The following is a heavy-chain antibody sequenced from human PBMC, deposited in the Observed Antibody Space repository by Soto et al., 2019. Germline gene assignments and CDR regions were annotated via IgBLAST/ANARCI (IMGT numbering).Heavy chain of an antibody. J-gene: IGHJ4*02. D-gene: IGHD7-27*01. CDR2: IYYSGST. CDR3: ASSGVTGETFDY. V-gene: IGHV4-59*08. CDR1: GGSISSYY. Sequence: SETLSLTCTVSGGSISSYYWSWIRQPPGKGLEWIGYIYYSGSTNYNPSLKSRVTISVDTSKNQFSLKLSSVTAADTAVYYCASSGVTGETFDYWGQGTLVTVPS.